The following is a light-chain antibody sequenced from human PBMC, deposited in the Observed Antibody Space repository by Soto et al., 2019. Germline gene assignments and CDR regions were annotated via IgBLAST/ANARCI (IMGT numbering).Light chain of an antibody. J-gene: IGKJ4*01. Sequence: EIVLTQSPATLSLSPGERATLSCRASQSISTYLAWYQQKPGQPPRLLIYDASHRATGIPARFGGSGSGTDFTLTISNLEPEDFAVYYRHQSSICPLTLGGRTKVGIK. CDR1: QSISTY. V-gene: IGKV3-11*01. CDR2: DAS. CDR3: HQSSICPLT.